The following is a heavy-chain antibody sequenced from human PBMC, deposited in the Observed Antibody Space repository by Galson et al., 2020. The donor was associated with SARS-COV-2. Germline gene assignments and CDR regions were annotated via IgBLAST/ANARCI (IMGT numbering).Heavy chain of an antibody. J-gene: IGHJ4*02. D-gene: IGHD3-10*01. CDR3: AKLDTWFGELSNDY. Sequence: SLRLSGEASGFTLMNYAMPWVRQAPGKGLEWVPGIGWNRGTKGYADSVKGRFTISRDNAKNSLYLQMNSLRAEDTALYYCAKLDTWFGELSNDYWGQGTLVTVSS. CDR2: IGWNRGTK. CDR1: GFTLMNYA. V-gene: IGHV3-9*01.